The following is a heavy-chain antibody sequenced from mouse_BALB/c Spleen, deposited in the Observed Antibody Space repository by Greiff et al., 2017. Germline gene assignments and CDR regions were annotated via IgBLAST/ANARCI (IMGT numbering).Heavy chain of an antibody. CDR2: INPSSGYT. J-gene: IGHJ2*01. D-gene: IGHD1-1*01. V-gene: IGHV1-4*01. Sequence: VHLVASGAELARPGASVKMSCKASGYTFTSYTMHWVKQRPGQGLEWIGYINPSSGYTNYNQKFKDKATLTADKSSSTAYMQLSSLTSEDSAVYYCARSDYYGSSYYFDYWGQGTTLTVSS. CDR3: ARSDYYGSSYYFDY. CDR1: GYTFTSYT.